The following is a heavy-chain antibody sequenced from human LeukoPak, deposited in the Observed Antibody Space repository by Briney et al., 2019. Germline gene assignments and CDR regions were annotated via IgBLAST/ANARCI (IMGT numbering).Heavy chain of an antibody. D-gene: IGHD1-14*01. Sequence: SETLSLTCTVSGGSISSSSYYWGWIRQPPGKGLEWIGSIYYSGSTYYNPSLKSRVTISVDTSKNQFSLQLNSVTPEDTAVYYCARDGTIVVDAFDIWGQGTMVTVSS. CDR2: IYYSGST. J-gene: IGHJ3*02. V-gene: IGHV4-39*07. CDR1: GGSISSSSYY. CDR3: ARDGTIVVDAFDI.